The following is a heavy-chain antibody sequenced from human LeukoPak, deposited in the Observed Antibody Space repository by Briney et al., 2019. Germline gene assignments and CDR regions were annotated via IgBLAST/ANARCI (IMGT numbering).Heavy chain of an antibody. V-gene: IGHV4-4*09. CDR1: GGSISSYY. CDR3: ARHILQLVRGNWFDP. Sequence: SETLSLTCTVSGGSISSYYWSWIRQPPGKGLEWIGYIYTSGSTNYNPSLKSRVTISVDTSKNQFSLKLSSVTAADMAVYYCARHILQLVRGNWFDPWGQGTLVTVSS. J-gene: IGHJ5*02. D-gene: IGHD6-13*01. CDR2: IYTSGST.